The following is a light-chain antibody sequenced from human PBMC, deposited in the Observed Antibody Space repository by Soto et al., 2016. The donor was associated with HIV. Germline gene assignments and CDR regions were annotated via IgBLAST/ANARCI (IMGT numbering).Light chain of an antibody. Sequence: DIQMTQFPSTLSASIGDRVTITCRASQDIGHDLAWFQQKPGNAPKRLVYGASTLESGVPSRFSGRRSGIEFTLTISSLQPEDFATYFCLQHYRYPYIFGLGDQARDQT. CDR2: GAS. J-gene: IGKJ2*01. CDR3: LQHYRYPYI. V-gene: IGKV1-17*01. CDR1: QDIGHD.